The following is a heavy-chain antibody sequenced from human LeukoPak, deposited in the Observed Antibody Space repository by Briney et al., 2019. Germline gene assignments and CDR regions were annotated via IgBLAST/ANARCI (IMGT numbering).Heavy chain of an antibody. CDR1: GGSISGYF. J-gene: IGHJ6*02. D-gene: IGHD1-14*01. Sequence: SETLSLTCTVSGGSISGYFWTWIRQPAGKGLEWIGRMYSTGSNNYNPSLKSRVTMSLDTSKNHFSLNLTSVTAADTAVYYCAKELDPGPRKHYYYYGMDVWGQGTTVTVSS. CDR2: MYSTGSN. V-gene: IGHV4-4*07. CDR3: AKELDPGPRKHYYYYGMDV.